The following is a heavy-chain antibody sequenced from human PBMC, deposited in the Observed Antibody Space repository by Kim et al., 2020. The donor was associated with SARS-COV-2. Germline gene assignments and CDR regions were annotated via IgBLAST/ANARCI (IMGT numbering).Heavy chain of an antibody. D-gene: IGHD4-4*01. CDR1: GGSFSGYY. CDR3: VRGWNYDYSWESRQRYFDF. Sequence: SETLSLTCAVYGGSFSGYYWTWIRQPPGKGLVWIGEITHSGTTNYNPSLKSQVTMSADTSRDQFSLRLSSVTAADMAVYYCVRGWNYDYSWESRQRYFDFAGQGTLVTVSA. V-gene: IGHV4-34*01. CDR2: ITHSGTT. J-gene: IGHJ4*02.